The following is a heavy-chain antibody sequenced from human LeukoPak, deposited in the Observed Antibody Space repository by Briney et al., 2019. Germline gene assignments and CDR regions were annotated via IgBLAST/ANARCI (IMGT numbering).Heavy chain of an antibody. J-gene: IGHJ6*03. CDR3: ARDLYYDSSGYYYYYYYMDV. D-gene: IGHD3-22*01. CDR2: INPNSGGT. CDR1: GYTFTGYY. V-gene: IGHV1-2*02. Sequence: ASVKVSCKASGYTFTGYYMHWVRQAPGQGLEWMGWINPNSGGTNYAQKFQGRVTMTRDTSISTAYMELSRLRSDDTAVYYCARDLYYDSSGYYYYYYYMDVWGEGTTVTVSS.